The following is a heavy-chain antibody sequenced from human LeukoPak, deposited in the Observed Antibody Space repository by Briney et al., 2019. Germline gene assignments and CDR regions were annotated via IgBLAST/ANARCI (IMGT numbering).Heavy chain of an antibody. CDR3: ARVGYCSSTSCYKMGGYYYGMDV. CDR2: ISWNSGSI. J-gene: IGHJ6*02. CDR1: GFTFDDYA. Sequence: GRSLRLSCAASGFTFDDYAMHWVRQAPGKGLEWVSGISWNSGSIGYADSVKGRFTISRDNAKNSLYLQMNSLRAEDTALYYCARVGYCSSTSCYKMGGYYYGMDVWGQGTTVTVSS. V-gene: IGHV3-9*01. D-gene: IGHD2-2*02.